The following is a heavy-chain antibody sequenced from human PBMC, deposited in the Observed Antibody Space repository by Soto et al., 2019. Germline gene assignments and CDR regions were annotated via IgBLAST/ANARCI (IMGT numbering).Heavy chain of an antibody. V-gene: IGHV5-51*01. CDR2: IYPGDSYT. J-gene: IGHJ3*02. CDR1: WCSLTSYS. D-gene: IGHD3-9*01. CDR3: ARQMSPRYFDWLSFYAFNI. Sequence: PGESLKIPCHSSWCSLTSYSIGLGLQLPGPRRKWMGIIYPGDSYTRYRPSFQGQVSISADKSTSTVYLQWSSLKASDTAMYYCARQMSPRYFDWLSFYAFNIWGQGTMVTVSS.